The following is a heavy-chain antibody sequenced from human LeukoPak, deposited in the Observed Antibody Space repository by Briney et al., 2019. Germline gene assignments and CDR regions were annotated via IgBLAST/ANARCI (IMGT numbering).Heavy chain of an antibody. CDR2: IIPIFGTA. CDR3: ARARPGITGITRAFDI. V-gene: IGHV1-69*06. D-gene: IGHD1-20*01. CDR1: GGTFSSYA. J-gene: IGHJ3*02. Sequence: ASVKVSCKASGGTFSSYAISWVRQAPGQGLEWMGGIIPIFGTANYAQKFQGRVTITADKSTSTAYMELSSLRSEDTAVYYCARARPGITGITRAFDIWGQGTMVTVSS.